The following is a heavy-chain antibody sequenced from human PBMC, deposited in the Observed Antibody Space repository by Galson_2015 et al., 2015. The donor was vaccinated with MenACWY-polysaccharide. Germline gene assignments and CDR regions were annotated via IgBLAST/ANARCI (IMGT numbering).Heavy chain of an antibody. CDR3: ARDRGSGYFDY. CDR2: IKQDGSEK. J-gene: IGHJ4*02. CDR1: GFTFSSYW. V-gene: IGHV3-7*01. D-gene: IGHD6-25*01. Sequence: SLRLSCAASGFTFSSYWMSWVRQAPGKGLEWVANIKQDGSEKYYVDSVEGRFTISRDNAKNSLYLQMNSLRAEDTAVYYCARDRGSGYFDYWGQGTLVTVSS.